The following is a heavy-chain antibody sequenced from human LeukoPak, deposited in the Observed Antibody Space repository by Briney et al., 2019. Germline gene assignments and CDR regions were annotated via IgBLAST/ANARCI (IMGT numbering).Heavy chain of an antibody. Sequence: ASETLSLTCTVSGGSISSTSYYWGWIRQPPGKGLECIGTIYYSGSTYYNPSLKSRVTISVDTSKNQFSLKLSSVTAADTAVYYCARGRYYGSLWGQGTLVTVSS. CDR2: IYYSGST. D-gene: IGHD3-10*01. CDR1: GGSISSTSYY. CDR3: ARGRYYGSL. J-gene: IGHJ4*02. V-gene: IGHV4-39*07.